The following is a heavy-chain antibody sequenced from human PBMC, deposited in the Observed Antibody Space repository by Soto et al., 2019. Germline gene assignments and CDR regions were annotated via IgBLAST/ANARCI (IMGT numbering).Heavy chain of an antibody. D-gene: IGHD3-22*01. CDR2: TWSGGRGE. CDR1: GFAFSYHG. V-gene: IGHV3-33*06. Sequence: QVQLVESGGGVVKPGTSLRLSCAASGFAFSYHGIHWVRQAPGKGLEWVAVTWSGGRGEYYADSVRGRFTISRDNSKTTVYLQMNSLRVEDTAVYYCAKDDDTSSHYSLLDFRGQGTLVTVSS. J-gene: IGHJ4*02. CDR3: AKDDDTSSHYSLLDF.